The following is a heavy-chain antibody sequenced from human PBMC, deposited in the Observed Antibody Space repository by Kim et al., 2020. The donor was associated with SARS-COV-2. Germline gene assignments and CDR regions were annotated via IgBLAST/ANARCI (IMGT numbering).Heavy chain of an antibody. Sequence: AGSVKGRFTISRDNSKNTLYLQMNSLRAEDTAVYYCAKLRTLKQPLAYFDYWGQGTLVTVSS. D-gene: IGHD6-25*01. J-gene: IGHJ4*02. CDR3: AKLRTLKQPLAYFDY. V-gene: IGHV3-23*01.